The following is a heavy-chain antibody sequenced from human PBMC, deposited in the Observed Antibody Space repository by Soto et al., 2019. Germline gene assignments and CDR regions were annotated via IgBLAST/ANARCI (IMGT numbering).Heavy chain of an antibody. CDR2: IDGSGGIT. CDR3: VKNSGWFNT. D-gene: IGHD3-10*01. V-gene: IGHV3-23*01. J-gene: IGHJ5*02. Sequence: GGSLRLSCAASGFTFGTTDMSWVRQAPGEGLEWVSTIDGSGGITYYADSVKGRFTISRDNSRSTVYLQMNSLRGDDTALYYCVKNSGWFNTWGQGALVTVSS. CDR1: GFTFGTTD.